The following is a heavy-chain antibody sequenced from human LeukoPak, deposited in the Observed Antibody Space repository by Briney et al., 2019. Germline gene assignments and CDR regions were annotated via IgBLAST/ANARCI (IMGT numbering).Heavy chain of an antibody. Sequence: ASETLSLTCTVSGYSISSGYYWGWIRQPPGKGLEWIGSIYHSGSTYYNPSLKSRVTISVDTSKNQFSLKLSSVTAADTAVYYCAREAYSGSYYGYFDYWGQGTLVTVSS. CDR3: AREAYSGSYYGYFDY. J-gene: IGHJ4*02. V-gene: IGHV4-38-2*02. CDR2: IYHSGST. D-gene: IGHD1-26*01. CDR1: GYSISSGYY.